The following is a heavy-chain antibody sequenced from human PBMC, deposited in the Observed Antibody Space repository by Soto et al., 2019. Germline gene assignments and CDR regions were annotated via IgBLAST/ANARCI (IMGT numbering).Heavy chain of an antibody. CDR2: ISSSGSTI. J-gene: IGHJ5*02. CDR1: GFTFSDYY. V-gene: IGHV3-11*01. Sequence: PGGSLRLSCAASGFTFSDYYMSWIRQAPGKGLEWVSYISSSGSTIYYADSVKGRFTISRDNAKNSLYLQMNSLRAEDTAVYYCARDPVGDIVVVPAGFDPWGQGTLVTVSS. CDR3: ARDPVGDIVVVPAGFDP. D-gene: IGHD2-2*01.